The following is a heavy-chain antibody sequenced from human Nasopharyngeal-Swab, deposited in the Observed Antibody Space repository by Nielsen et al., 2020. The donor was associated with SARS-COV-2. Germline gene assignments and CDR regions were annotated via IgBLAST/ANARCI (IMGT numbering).Heavy chain of an antibody. J-gene: IGHJ4*02. CDR3: ARGGWGDYPDY. V-gene: IGHV4-34*01. CDR1: GLSFSGYY. D-gene: IGHD4-17*01. CDR2: INHSGST. Sequence: SETLSLTFALYGLSFSGYYWSWIRQPPGKGLEWIGEINHSGSTNYNPSLKSRVTISVDTSKNQFSLKLSSVTAADTAVYYCARGGWGDYPDYWGQGTLVTVSS.